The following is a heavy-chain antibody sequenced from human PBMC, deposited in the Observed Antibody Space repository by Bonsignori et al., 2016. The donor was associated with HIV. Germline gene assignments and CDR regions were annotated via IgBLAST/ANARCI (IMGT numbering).Heavy chain of an antibody. Sequence: VRQMPGKGLEWMGVIFPGDSNIRYSPSFQGQVTISADRSISTAYLEWSSLKASDTAMYYCARHTSGYRPNWFDTWGQGTLVTVSS. J-gene: IGHJ5*02. V-gene: IGHV5-51*01. CDR3: ARHTSGYRPNWFDT. CDR2: IFPGDSNI. D-gene: IGHD3-3*01.